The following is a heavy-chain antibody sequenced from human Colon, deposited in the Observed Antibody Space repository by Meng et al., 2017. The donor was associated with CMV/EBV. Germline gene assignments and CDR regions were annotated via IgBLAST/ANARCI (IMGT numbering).Heavy chain of an antibody. CDR1: GFTFRNHA. Sequence: GGPLRLSCAASGFTFRNHAMSWVRQAPGKGLEWVSVIYAGGRSTYFADSVKGRFIISRDDSKNTLYMEMNSLRAEDTAVYYCAKGSSEFLYYGMDVWGQGTTVTVSS. CDR2: IYAGGRST. D-gene: IGHD3-10*01. V-gene: IGHV3-23*03. J-gene: IGHJ6*02. CDR3: AKGSSEFLYYGMDV.